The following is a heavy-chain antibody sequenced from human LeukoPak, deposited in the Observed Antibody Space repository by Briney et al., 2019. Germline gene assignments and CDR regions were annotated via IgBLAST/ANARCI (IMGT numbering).Heavy chain of an antibody. CDR1: SGSISSYY. CDR2: IYTSGST. J-gene: IGHJ4*02. D-gene: IGHD6-13*01. CDR3: ARRVAAAGTGFDY. V-gene: IGHV4-4*09. Sequence: SETLSLTCTVSSGSISSYYWSWIRQPPGKGLEWIGYIYTSGSTNYNPSLKSRVTISVDTSKNQFSLKLSSVTAADTAVYYCARRVAAAGTGFDYWGQGTLVAVSS.